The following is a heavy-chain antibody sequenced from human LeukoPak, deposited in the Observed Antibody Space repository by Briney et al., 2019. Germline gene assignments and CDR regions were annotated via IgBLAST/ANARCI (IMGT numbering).Heavy chain of an antibody. Sequence: SGGSLRLSCAASGFTLSSYYMSWVRQTPGRGLEWVSTIYSGGTTHYPDSLKGRCTISRDTYKNALYLQKNSLRAEDTAVYHCARGGGIGYYAYWGLGTLVTVSS. CDR3: ARGGGIGYYAY. J-gene: IGHJ4*02. CDR1: GFTLSSYY. D-gene: IGHD3-22*01. CDR2: IYSGGTT. V-gene: IGHV3-66*01.